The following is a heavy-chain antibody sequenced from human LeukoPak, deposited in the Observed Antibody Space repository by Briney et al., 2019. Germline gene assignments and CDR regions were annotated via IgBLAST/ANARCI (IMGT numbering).Heavy chain of an antibody. CDR2: IDPNIGNT. J-gene: IGHJ4*02. Sequence: GASVKVSCKPSGYTFIDHYIHWVRQAPGQGLESMGWIDPNIGNTNYAQKFQGRVTMTRDTSSSTAYIELSRLRSDNTAVYYCARAGHNSESGGYDYWGQGTLVTVSS. CDR3: ARAGHNSESGGYDY. CDR1: GYTFIDHY. V-gene: IGHV1-2*02. D-gene: IGHD3-22*01.